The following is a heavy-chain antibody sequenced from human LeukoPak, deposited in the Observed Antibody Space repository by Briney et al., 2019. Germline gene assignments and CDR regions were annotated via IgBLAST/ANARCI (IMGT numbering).Heavy chain of an antibody. CDR1: GFTFSSYG. J-gene: IGHJ4*02. D-gene: IGHD6-19*01. CDR3: AKDSLKYSSGWYGGWFDY. CDR2: IRYDGSNK. Sequence: GGSLRLSCAASGFTFSSYGMHWVRQAPGKGLEWVAFIRYDGSNKYYADSVKGRFTISRDNSKNTLYLQMNSQRAEDTAVYYCAKDSLKYSSGWYGGWFDYWGQGTLVTVSS. V-gene: IGHV3-30*02.